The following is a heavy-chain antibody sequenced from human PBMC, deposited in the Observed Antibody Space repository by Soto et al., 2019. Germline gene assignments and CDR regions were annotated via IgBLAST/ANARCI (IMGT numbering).Heavy chain of an antibody. CDR1: GYTFTSYD. D-gene: IGHD2-2*01. J-gene: IGHJ3*02. Sequence: ASVKVYCKASGYTFTSYDINWGRQATGQGLEWMGWMNPNSGNTGYAQKFQGRVTMTRNTSISTAYMELSSLRSEDTAVYYCARKGYCSSTSCDDAFDIWGQGTMVTVSS. CDR2: MNPNSGNT. CDR3: ARKGYCSSTSCDDAFDI. V-gene: IGHV1-8*01.